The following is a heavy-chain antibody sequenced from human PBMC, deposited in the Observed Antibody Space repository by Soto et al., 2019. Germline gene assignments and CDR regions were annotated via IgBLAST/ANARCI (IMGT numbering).Heavy chain of an antibody. D-gene: IGHD2-2*01. V-gene: IGHV4-34*01. J-gene: IGHJ4*02. Sequence: QMQLQQWGAGLLKPSETLSLTCAVYGGSFSGYYWSWIRQPPGKGLEWIGEINHSGSTNYNPSLKSRVTISVDTSENQFSLKLSSVTAADTAVYYCASRVVVPAASTSDYWGQGTLVTVSS. CDR2: INHSGST. CDR1: GGSFSGYY. CDR3: ASRVVVPAASTSDY.